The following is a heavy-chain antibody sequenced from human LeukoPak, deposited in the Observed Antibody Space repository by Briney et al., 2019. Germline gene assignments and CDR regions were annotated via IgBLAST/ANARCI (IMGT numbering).Heavy chain of an antibody. V-gene: IGHV4-4*02. CDR1: GGSISSSNW. CDR3: ASGFGELPYYFDY. CDR2: IYRSGST. Sequence: SGTLSLTCAVSGGSISSSNWWSWVRQPPGKGLEWIGEIYRSGSTNYNPSLKSRVTISVDKSKNQFSLKLSSVTAADTAVYYCASGFGELPYYFDYWGQGTLVTVSS. J-gene: IGHJ4*02. D-gene: IGHD3-10*01.